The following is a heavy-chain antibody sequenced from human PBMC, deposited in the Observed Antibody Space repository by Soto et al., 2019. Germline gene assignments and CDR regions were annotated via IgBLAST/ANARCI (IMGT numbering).Heavy chain of an antibody. CDR3: ARHSHAFDSSGYYFLDY. J-gene: IGHJ4*02. CDR1: GGSLTSSSYY. D-gene: IGHD3-22*01. CDR2: IYYSGST. V-gene: IGHV4-39*01. Sequence: PSETLSLTCTVSGGSLTSSSYYWGWIRQPPGKGLEWIGNIYYSGSTYYNPSLKSRVTISVDTSKKQFSLKLSSVTAADTAFYYCARHSHAFDSSGYYFLDYWGQGTLVTSPQ.